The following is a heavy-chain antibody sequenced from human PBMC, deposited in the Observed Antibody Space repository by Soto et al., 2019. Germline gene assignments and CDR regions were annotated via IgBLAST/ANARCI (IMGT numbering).Heavy chain of an antibody. Sequence: SETLSLTCTVSGGSISSGDYYWSWIRQPPGKGLEWIGYIYYSGSTYYNPSLKSRVTISVDTSKNQFSLKLSSATAADTAVYYCARAYLRILTGYWFDPWGQGTTVTVSS. D-gene: IGHD3-9*01. V-gene: IGHV4-30-4*01. CDR3: ARAYLRILTGYWFDP. CDR1: GGSISSGDYY. J-gene: IGHJ5*01. CDR2: IYYSGST.